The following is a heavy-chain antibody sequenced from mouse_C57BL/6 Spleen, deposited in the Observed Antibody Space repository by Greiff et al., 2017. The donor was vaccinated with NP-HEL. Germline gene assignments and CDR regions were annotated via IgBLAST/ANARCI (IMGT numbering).Heavy chain of an antibody. J-gene: IGHJ4*01. D-gene: IGHD1-1*02. Sequence: EVQLQQSGPELVKPGASVKISCKASGYTFTDYYMNWVKQSPGKSLAWIGDINPNNGGTSYNQKFKGKATLPVDKSSSTAYMELRSLTTEDSAVYYCANYATGAMDYLGQGTSVTVAA. CDR1: GYTFTDYY. V-gene: IGHV1-26*01. CDR2: INPNNGGT. CDR3: ANYATGAMDY.